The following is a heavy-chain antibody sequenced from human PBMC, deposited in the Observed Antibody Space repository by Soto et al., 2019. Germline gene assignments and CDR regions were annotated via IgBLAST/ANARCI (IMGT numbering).Heavy chain of an antibody. CDR1: GFTFSSYA. D-gene: IGHD6-6*01. J-gene: IGHJ5*02. CDR2: ISYDGSNK. Sequence: GGSLRLSCAASGFTFSSYAMHWVRQAPGKGLEWVAVISYDGSNKYYADSVKGRFTISRDNSKNTLYLQMNSLRAEDTAVYYCARDWGRDSSSSGWFDPWGQGTLVTVSS. CDR3: ARDWGRDSSSSGWFDP. V-gene: IGHV3-30-3*01.